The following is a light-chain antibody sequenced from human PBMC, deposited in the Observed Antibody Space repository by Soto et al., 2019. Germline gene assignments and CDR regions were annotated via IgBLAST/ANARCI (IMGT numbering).Light chain of an antibody. J-gene: IGKJ1*01. CDR2: DAS. CDR1: QSVSSN. Sequence: EIVMTQSPATLSVSPGERATLSCRASQSVSSNLAWYQQKPGQAPRLLIYDASTRATGVPDRFSGSRSGTEFTLTISGLQSEDFVVYFCQQYDNWPPWTFGQGTKVDIK. V-gene: IGKV3-15*01. CDR3: QQYDNWPPWT.